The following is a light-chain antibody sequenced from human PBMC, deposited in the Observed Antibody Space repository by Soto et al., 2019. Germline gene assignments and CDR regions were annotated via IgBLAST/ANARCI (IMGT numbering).Light chain of an antibody. V-gene: IGKV1-5*03. CDR1: QSISSR. Sequence: DIQMTQSPSTLSASLGDRVTITCRASQSISSRLAWYQQKPGKAPNLLIYKASSLESGVPSRFSGSGSGTDFTLTISSLQPDDFATYYYQQYSTYSRTFGQGTKVEIK. J-gene: IGKJ1*01. CDR3: QQYSTYSRT. CDR2: KAS.